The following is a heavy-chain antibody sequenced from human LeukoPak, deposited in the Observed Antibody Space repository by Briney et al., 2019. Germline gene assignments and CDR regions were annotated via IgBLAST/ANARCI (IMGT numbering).Heavy chain of an antibody. D-gene: IGHD3-3*01. CDR2: ISAYNGNT. V-gene: IGHV1-18*01. Sequence: ASVKVSCKASGYTFTSYCISWVRQAPGQGLEWMGWISAYNGNTNYAQKLQGRVTMTTDTSTSTAYMELRSLRSDDTAVYYCARPGGLRVAGAFDTWGQGTMVTVSP. CDR3: ARPGGLRVAGAFDT. CDR1: GYTFTSYC. J-gene: IGHJ3*02.